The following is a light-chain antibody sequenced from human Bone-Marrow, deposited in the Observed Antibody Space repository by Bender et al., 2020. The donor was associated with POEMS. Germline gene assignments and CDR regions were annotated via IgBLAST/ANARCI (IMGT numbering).Light chain of an antibody. CDR2: INN. CDR3: AAWEDSLNGWV. V-gene: IGLV1-44*01. CDR1: SSNIGTNP. J-gene: IGLJ3*02. Sequence: QSVLTQPPSASGTPGRRVTISFSGSSSNIGTNPVNWYQQLPGRAPKLLIYINNQRPSGVPDRFSGSKSGTSASLAISGLQSEDEADYYCAAWEDSLNGWVFGGGTKLTVL.